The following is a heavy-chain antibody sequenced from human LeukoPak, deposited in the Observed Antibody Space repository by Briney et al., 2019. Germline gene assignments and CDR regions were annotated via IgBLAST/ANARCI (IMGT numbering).Heavy chain of an antibody. CDR2: IYYSGST. CDR3: ARDTTGVVRGVTLMDV. V-gene: IGHV4-39*07. D-gene: IGHD3-10*01. J-gene: IGHJ6*04. CDR1: GGSISSSSYY. Sequence: SETLSLTCTVSGGSISSSSYYWGWIRQPPGKGLEWIGSIYYSGSTYYNPSLKSRVTISVDTSKNQFSLKLSSVTAADTAVYYCARDTTGVVRGVTLMDVWGKGTTVTVSS.